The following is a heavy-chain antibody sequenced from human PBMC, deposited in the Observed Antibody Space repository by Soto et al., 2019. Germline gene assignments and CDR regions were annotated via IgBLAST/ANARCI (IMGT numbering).Heavy chain of an antibody. CDR1: GGSFSGYY. CDR2: INHSGST. J-gene: IGHJ5*02. V-gene: IGHV4-34*01. CDR3: ARKGRLYFWSGYYKPNWFDP. D-gene: IGHD3-3*01. Sequence: SETLSLTCAVYGGSFSGYYWSWIRQPPGKGLEWIGEINHSGSTNYNPSLKSRVTISVDTSKNQFSLKLSSVTAADTAVYYCARKGRLYFWSGYYKPNWFDPWGQGTLVTVS.